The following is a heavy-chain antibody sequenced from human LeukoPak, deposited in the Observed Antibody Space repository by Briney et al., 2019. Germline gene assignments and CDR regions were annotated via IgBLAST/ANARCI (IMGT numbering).Heavy chain of an antibody. J-gene: IGHJ4*02. CDR2: ISGSGGST. CDR1: GFTFSSYA. V-gene: IGHV3-23*01. CDR3: AKVVTMIVVVSYFDY. D-gene: IGHD3-22*01. Sequence: GGSLRLSCAASGFTFSSYAMSWVRQAPGKGLEWVSAISGSGGSTYYADSVKGRFTISRDNSKNTLYLQMNSLRAEDTAAYYCAKVVTMIVVVSYFDYWGQGTLVTVSS.